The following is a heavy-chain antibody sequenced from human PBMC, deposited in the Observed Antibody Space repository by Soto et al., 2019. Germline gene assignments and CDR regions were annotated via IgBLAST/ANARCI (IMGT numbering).Heavy chain of an antibody. V-gene: IGHV3-9*01. CDR3: VKDFSGYTHGVRAFEI. CDR2: INWNSRTI. CDR1: GFTFQNFA. D-gene: IGHD5-18*01. J-gene: IGHJ3*02. Sequence: EVQLVESGGGFVQPGRSLTLACATSGFTFQNFAMHWVRQAPGKGLIWVSSINWNSRTILYADSVKGRFTISRDNATSSLYLQMNSLRVEDTALYYCVKDFSGYTHGVRAFEIWVQGTMVTVSS.